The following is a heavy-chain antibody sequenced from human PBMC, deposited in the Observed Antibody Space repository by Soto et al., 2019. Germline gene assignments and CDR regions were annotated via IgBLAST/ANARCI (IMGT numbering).Heavy chain of an antibody. CDR1: GYTFTGYY. J-gene: IGHJ3*02. CDR2: INPNSCGT. V-gene: IGHV1-2*04. D-gene: IGHD3-10*01. CDR3: ASGHVLLCFGESYDAFDI. Sequence: QVQLVQSGAEVKKPGASVKVSCKASGYTFTGYYMHWVRQAPGQGLEWMGWINPNSCGTNYAQKFQSWVTMNRDTCISTAYMELSRLRADATAMYYCASGHVLLCFGESYDAFDIWGQGTMVTVSS.